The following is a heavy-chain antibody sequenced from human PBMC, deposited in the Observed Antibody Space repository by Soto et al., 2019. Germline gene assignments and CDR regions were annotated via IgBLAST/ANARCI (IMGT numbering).Heavy chain of an antibody. V-gene: IGHV3-23*01. CDR3: AKDRLAGNFDY. CDR1: FFTFSNAW. Sequence: SLRDSCASSFFTFSNAWINLVLQAPGKGLEWVSSIIGSGGTTYYTDSVKGRFTISRDNSKNTLYLQMNSLRVEDTAVYYCAKDRLAGNFDYWGQGTQVTVSS. CDR2: IIGSGGTT. J-gene: IGHJ4*02.